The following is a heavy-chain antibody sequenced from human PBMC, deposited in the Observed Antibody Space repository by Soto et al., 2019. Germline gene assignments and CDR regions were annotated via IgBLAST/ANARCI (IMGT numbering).Heavy chain of an antibody. Sequence: EVQLVESGGGLVQPGGSLRLSCAVSGFSFSSYWMHWVRQAPGKGLEWVSRINSDGSRTYYADSVKGRFTISRDNAKNTLSLQTNSLRAEATAVYYCARVRVGSYNWFDPWGQGTLVTVSS. J-gene: IGHJ5*02. CDR3: ARVRVGSYNWFDP. V-gene: IGHV3-74*01. CDR1: GFSFSSYW. CDR2: INSDGSRT. D-gene: IGHD6-13*01.